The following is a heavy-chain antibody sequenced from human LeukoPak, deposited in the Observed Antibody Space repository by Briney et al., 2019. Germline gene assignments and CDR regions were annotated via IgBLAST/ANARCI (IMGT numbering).Heavy chain of an antibody. V-gene: IGHV4-61*02. Sequence: SETLSLTCTVSGDSISSGDYYWSWIRQPAGKGLEWIGRIYTSGSTNYNPSLKSRVTMSVDTSKNQFSLKLSSVTAADTAVYYCARGAYVWGSHNWFDPWGQGTLVTVSS. CDR2: IYTSGST. D-gene: IGHD3-16*01. J-gene: IGHJ5*02. CDR1: GDSISSGDYY. CDR3: ARGAYVWGSHNWFDP.